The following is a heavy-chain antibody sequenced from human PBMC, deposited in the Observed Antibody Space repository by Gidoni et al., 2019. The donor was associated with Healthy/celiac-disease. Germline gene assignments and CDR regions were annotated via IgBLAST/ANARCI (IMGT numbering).Heavy chain of an antibody. CDR3: ARGIAAAGYYFDY. D-gene: IGHD6-13*01. CDR2: IYHSGST. J-gene: IGHJ4*02. Sequence: QVQLQESGPGLVKPSETLSLTCAVSGYSISSGYYWGWIRQPPGKGLEWIGSIYHSGSTYYNPSLKSRVTISVDTSKNQFSLKLSSVTAADPAVYYCARGIAAAGYYFDYWGQGTLVTVSS. CDR1: GYSISSGYY. V-gene: IGHV4-38-2*01.